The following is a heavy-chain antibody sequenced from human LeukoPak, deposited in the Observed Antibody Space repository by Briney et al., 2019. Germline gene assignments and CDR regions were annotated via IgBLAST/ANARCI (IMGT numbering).Heavy chain of an antibody. CDR2: INPNSGGT. D-gene: IGHD3-22*01. Sequence: ASVKVSCKTSGYTFTGYYMHWVRQAPGQGLEWMGWINPNSGGTNYAQRFQGRVTMTRDTSISTAYMELSRLRSDDTAVYYCGREYYDSSGSWFDPWGQGTLVTVSS. V-gene: IGHV1-2*02. J-gene: IGHJ5*02. CDR3: GREYYDSSGSWFDP. CDR1: GYTFTGYY.